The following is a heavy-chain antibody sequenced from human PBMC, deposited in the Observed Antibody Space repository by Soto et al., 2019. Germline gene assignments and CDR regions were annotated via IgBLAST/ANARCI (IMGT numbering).Heavy chain of an antibody. CDR1: SDSINNYY. J-gene: IGHJ4*02. V-gene: IGHV4-59*01. D-gene: IGHD5-12*01. CDR3: ERGSGYQYGYPQQFDY. CDR2: MFYSGTT. Sequence: QVRLQESGPGLVKPSETLSLICDVSSDSINNYYWSWVRQPPGKRLEWLGCMFYSGTTIYNPSLKGRISIPGDAAKSQFSLKLISVNAADTAVYYCERGSGYQYGYPQQFDYWGQGSLVTVSS.